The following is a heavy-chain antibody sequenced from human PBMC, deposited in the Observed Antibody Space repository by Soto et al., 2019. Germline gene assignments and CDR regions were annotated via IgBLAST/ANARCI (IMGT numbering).Heavy chain of an antibody. J-gene: IGHJ3*02. V-gene: IGHV4-39*01. CDR2: IYYSGST. CDR3: ARHSSRWLQPAVAFDI. CDR1: GGSISSSSYY. D-gene: IGHD5-12*01. Sequence: SETLSLTCTVSGGSISSSSYYWGWIRQPPGKGLEWIGSIYYSGSTYYNPSLKSRVTISVDASKNQFSLKLSSVTAADTAVYYCARHSSRWLQPAVAFDIWGQGTMVTVSS.